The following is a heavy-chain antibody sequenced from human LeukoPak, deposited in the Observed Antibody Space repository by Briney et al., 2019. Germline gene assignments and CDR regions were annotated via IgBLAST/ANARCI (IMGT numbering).Heavy chain of an antibody. D-gene: IGHD6-19*01. CDR3: AKDSPRSSGWFYFDH. CDR2: ISNGGDRT. J-gene: IGHJ4*02. Sequence: GGSLRLSCVVSGITLSNYGMSWVRQAPGKGLEWVSGISNGGDRTYYVDSVKGRFTISRDNSKSTVYLQMDSLRVDDTAVYYCAKDSPRSSGWFYFDHWGQGALVTVSS. CDR1: GITLSNYG. V-gene: IGHV3-23*01.